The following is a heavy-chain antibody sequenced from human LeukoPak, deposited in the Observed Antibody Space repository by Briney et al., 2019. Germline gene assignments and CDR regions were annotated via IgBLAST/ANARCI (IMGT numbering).Heavy chain of an antibody. CDR3: ARNVSMVRGVTRLNWFDP. CDR1: GGSFSGYY. Sequence: SETLSLTCAVYGGSFSGYYWSWIRQPPGKGLEWIGEINHSGSTHYNPSLKSRVTISVDTSKKQFFLKLSSVTAADTAVYYCARNVSMVRGVTRLNWFDPWGQGTLVTVSS. J-gene: IGHJ5*02. CDR2: INHSGST. V-gene: IGHV4-34*01. D-gene: IGHD3-10*01.